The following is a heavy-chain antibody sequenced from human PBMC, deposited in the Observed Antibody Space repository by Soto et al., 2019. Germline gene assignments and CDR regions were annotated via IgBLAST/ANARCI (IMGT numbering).Heavy chain of an antibody. CDR2: INPKSGGT. CDR3: ARDLAKGGGSAGFDY. D-gene: IGHD1-26*01. Sequence: QQQLVQSGAEVKEPGSSVMVSCKASGGTFGNYAISWVRQAPGQGLEWMGWINPKSGGTMYPQKFQGRVTMTWDTSISTAYMALTRLRSDDTAVYYCARDLAKGGGSAGFDYWGQGTLVTVSS. J-gene: IGHJ4*02. CDR1: GGTFGNYA. V-gene: IGHV1-2*02.